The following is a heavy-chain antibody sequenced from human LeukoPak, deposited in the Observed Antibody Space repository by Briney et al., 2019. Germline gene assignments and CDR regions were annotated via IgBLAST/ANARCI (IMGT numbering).Heavy chain of an antibody. Sequence: GGCLRLSCAASGFFFSAYSMNWVRQAPGKGLEWVSSISNNGNLFYADSVRGRFTISRDNAENSLYLQMNSLRAEDTAVYYCARGAAAGTTDFQHWGQGTLVTVSS. J-gene: IGHJ1*01. CDR3: ARGAAAGTTDFQH. V-gene: IGHV3-69-1*01. D-gene: IGHD6-13*01. CDR2: ISNNGNL. CDR1: GFFFSAYS.